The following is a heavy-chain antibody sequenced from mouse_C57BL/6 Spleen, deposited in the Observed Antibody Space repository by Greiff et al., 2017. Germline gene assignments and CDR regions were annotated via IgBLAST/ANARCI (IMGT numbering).Heavy chain of an antibody. V-gene: IGHV5-15*01. J-gene: IGHJ1*03. CDR1: GFTFSDYG. D-gene: IGHD2-1*01. CDR2: ISNLAYSI. Sequence: EVQRVESGGGLVQPGGSLKLSCAASGFTFSDYGMAWVRQAPRKGPEWVAFISNLAYSIYYADTVTGRFTISRENAKNTLYLEMSSLRSEDTAMYYCARHGDYGNPRYFDVWGTGTTVTVSS. CDR3: ARHGDYGNPRYFDV.